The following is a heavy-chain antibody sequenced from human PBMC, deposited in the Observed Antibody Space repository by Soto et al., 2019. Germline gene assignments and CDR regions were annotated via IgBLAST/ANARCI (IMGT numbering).Heavy chain of an antibody. CDR2: IWYDGSNK. V-gene: IGHV3-33*01. CDR1: GFTFSSYG. CDR3: ARARGRFGESENWFDP. D-gene: IGHD3-10*01. Sequence: QVQLVASGGGVVQPGRSLRLSCAASGFTFSSYGMHWVRQAPGKGLEWVAVIWYDGSNKYYADSVKGRFTISRDNSKNTLYLQMNSLRAEDTAVYYCARARGRFGESENWFDPWGQGTLVTVSS. J-gene: IGHJ5*02.